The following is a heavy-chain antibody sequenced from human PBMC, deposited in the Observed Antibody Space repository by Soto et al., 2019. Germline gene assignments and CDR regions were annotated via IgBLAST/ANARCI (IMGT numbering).Heavy chain of an antibody. D-gene: IGHD5-12*01. CDR1: GFTFSDYY. Sequence: QVQLVESGGGLVKPGGCLRLSCAASGFTFSDYYMSWIRQAPGKGLEWVSYISSSGSDTNYADSVKGRFTVSRDNXKNSLYLKMNSLRAEDTAVYYCARSLRGYSGYSGYWGQGTLVTVSS. J-gene: IGHJ4*02. V-gene: IGHV3-11*05. CDR3: ARSLRGYSGYSGY. CDR2: ISSSGSDT.